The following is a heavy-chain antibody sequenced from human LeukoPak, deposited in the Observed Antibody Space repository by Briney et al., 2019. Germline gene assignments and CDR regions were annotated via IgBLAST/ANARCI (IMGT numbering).Heavy chain of an antibody. CDR2: IDPNSGGT. CDR1: GYTFTGYY. V-gene: IGHV1-2*02. D-gene: IGHD3-22*01. J-gene: IGHJ4*02. CDR3: ARATSGYYDYFDY. Sequence: ASVKVSCKASGYTFTGYYMHWVRQAPGQGLEWMGWIDPNSGGTNYAQKFQGRVTMTRDTSISTAYMELSRLRSDDTAVYYCARATSGYYDYFDYWGQGTLVTVSS.